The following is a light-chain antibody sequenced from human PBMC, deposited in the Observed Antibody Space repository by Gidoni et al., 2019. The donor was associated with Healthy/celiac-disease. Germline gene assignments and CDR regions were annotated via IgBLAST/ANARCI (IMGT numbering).Light chain of an antibody. J-gene: IGKJ2*01. CDR3: MQALQTPNT. V-gene: IGKV2-28*01. CDR1: QSLLHSNGYNY. CDR2: LGS. Sequence: DIVMTQSPLSLPVTPGEPASISCRSSQSLLHSNGYNYLDWYLPKPGQSPQLLIYLGSNRASGVPDRFSGSGSGTDFTLKISRVEAEDVGVYYCMQALQTPNTFXXXTKLEIK.